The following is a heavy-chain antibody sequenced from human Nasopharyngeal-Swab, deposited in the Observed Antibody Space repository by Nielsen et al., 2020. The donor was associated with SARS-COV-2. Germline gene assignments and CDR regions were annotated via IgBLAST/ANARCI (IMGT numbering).Heavy chain of an antibody. D-gene: IGHD2-8*01. J-gene: IGHJ4*02. CDR3: AAYCTNGVCYDYFDH. CDR2: IYHSGST. Sequence: SETLSFTCAVSGGSISSGGYSWSWIRQPPGKGLEWIGYIYHSGSTYYNPSLKSRVTISVDTSKNQFSLKLRSVTAADTAVYYCAAYCTNGVCYDYFDHWGQGTLVTVSS. CDR1: GGSISSGGYS. V-gene: IGHV4-30-2*02.